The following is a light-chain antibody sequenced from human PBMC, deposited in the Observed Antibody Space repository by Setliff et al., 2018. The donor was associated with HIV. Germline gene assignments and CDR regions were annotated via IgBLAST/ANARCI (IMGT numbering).Light chain of an antibody. J-gene: IGLJ1*01. CDR2: QAT. CDR3: CSNTGSNTYV. CDR1: SSDIGRYNL. Sequence: SALTQPASVSGSPGQSITISCTGTSSDIGRYNLVSWYQQYPGKAPKLMIYQATKRPSGVSNRFSGSKSGNTASLTISGLQAEDEADYYCCSNTGSNTYVFGSGTKDTVL. V-gene: IGLV2-23*01.